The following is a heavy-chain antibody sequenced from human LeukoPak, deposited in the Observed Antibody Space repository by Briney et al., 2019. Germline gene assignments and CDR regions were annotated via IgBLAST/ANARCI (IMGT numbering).Heavy chain of an antibody. CDR1: GFTFSSNW. Sequence: GGSLRLSCAASGFTFSSNWMHWVRQAPGKGLVWVSRINEDGSTTNYADSVKGRSTIFRDNAKNTLYLQMNSLRAEDTAVYYCARVDDLDAFDIWGQGTMVTVSS. CDR2: INEDGSTT. V-gene: IGHV3-74*01. CDR3: ARVDDLDAFDI. J-gene: IGHJ3*02. D-gene: IGHD2-2*03.